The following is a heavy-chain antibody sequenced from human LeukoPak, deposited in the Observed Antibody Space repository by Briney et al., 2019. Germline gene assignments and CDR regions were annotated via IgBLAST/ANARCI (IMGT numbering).Heavy chain of an antibody. V-gene: IGHV5-51*01. Sequence: GESLKISCKGSGYSFTSYWIGWVRQMPGKGLEWMGIIYPGDSDTRYSTSFLGQVTISADKSISTAYLQWSSLKASDTAMYYCARRYCSSTSCYSIDYWGQGTLVTVSS. D-gene: IGHD2-2*02. CDR2: IYPGDSDT. CDR3: ARRYCSSTSCYSIDY. J-gene: IGHJ4*02. CDR1: GYSFTSYW.